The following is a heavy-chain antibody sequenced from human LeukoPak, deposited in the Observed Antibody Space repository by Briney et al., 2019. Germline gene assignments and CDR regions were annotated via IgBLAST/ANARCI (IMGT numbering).Heavy chain of an antibody. D-gene: IGHD4-17*01. V-gene: IGHV4-59*01. Sequence: SEALSLTCTVSGASINNYYWTWIRQSPGKGLEWIGYIHSTGSTNYNFSLRRRVIMSVDKSKNQFSLNLSSVTAADTAVYYCVRDEKGDYNFDYWGQGTLVTVSS. CDR2: IHSTGST. CDR3: VRDEKGDYNFDY. J-gene: IGHJ4*02. CDR1: GASINNYY.